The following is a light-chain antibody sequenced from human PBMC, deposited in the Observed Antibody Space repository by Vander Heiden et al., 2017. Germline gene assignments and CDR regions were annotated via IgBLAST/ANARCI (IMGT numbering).Light chain of an antibody. Sequence: DVVMTQSPMSLVATDGQAVSFSCKSSQGLVHTDGDVYLNWYHQRPGQSPRRLIYKVSNRASGVPDRFSGSGSGTDFTLRISRVEADDVGIYFCMQGTRWPTFGPGT. CDR3: MQGTRWPT. CDR2: KVS. CDR1: QGLVHTDGDVY. V-gene: IGKV2-30*02. J-gene: IGKJ3*01.